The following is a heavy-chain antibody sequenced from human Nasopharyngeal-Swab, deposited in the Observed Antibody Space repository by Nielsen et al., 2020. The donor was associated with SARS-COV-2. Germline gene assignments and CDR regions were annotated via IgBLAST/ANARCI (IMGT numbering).Heavy chain of an antibody. J-gene: IGHJ4*02. D-gene: IGHD1-26*01. Sequence: ASVKVSCKASGYTFTGYYMHWVRQAPGQGLECLGRINPSNGVTIYAQKFQGRVTITRDTSNSTVDMELSRLRSDDTAVYYCVREGDNWEFDSWGQGTLVTVSS. CDR1: GYTFTGYY. CDR2: INPSNGVT. CDR3: VREGDNWEFDS. V-gene: IGHV1-2*06.